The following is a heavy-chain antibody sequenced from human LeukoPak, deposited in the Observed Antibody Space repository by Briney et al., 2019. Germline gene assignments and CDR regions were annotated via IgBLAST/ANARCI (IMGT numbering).Heavy chain of an antibody. CDR1: GFTFSSYS. CDR3: ARESEMAENWFDP. D-gene: IGHD5-24*01. CDR2: ISSSSSYI. V-gene: IGHV3-21*01. Sequence: GGSLRLSCAASGFTFSSYSMNWVRQAPGKGLEWVSSISSSSSYIYYADSVKGRFTISRDNAKNSLYLQMNSLRAEDTAVYYCARESEMAENWFDPWGQGTLVTVSS. J-gene: IGHJ5*02.